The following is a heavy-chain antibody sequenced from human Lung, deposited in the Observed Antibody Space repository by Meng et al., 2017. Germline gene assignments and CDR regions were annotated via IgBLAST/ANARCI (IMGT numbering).Heavy chain of an antibody. CDR3: ARGPTTMAHDFDY. Sequence: VQLQQWGAGLLQPSETLSLTCVVSGGSFSDYYWSWIRQPPGKGLEWIGEINHSGSTNYNPSLESRATISVDTSQSNLSLKLSPVTAADSAVYYCARGPTTMAHDFDYWGQGTLVTVSS. V-gene: IGHV4-34*01. CDR2: INHSGST. D-gene: IGHD4-11*01. J-gene: IGHJ4*02. CDR1: GGSFSDYY.